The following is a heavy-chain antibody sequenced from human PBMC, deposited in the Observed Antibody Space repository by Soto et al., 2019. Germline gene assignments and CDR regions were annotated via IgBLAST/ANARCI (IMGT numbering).Heavy chain of an antibody. Sequence: GGSLRLSCAAPGLTFRTYAMTWVLQAPGKGLEWVSIISGSGGSTYYADSVKGRFTVSRDNSKNTLYVQMNSLRAEDTAVYYSARTPLASKHDIVVVVAATFGNGMDVWGQGTTVTVSS. D-gene: IGHD2-15*01. V-gene: IGHV3-23*01. CDR1: GLTFRTYA. J-gene: IGHJ6*02. CDR2: ISGSGGST. CDR3: ARTPLASKHDIVVVVAATFGNGMDV.